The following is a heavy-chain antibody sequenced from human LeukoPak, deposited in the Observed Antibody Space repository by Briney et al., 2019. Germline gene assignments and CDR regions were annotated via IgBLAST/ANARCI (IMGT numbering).Heavy chain of an antibody. CDR1: VGSFSGYY. D-gene: IGHD3-10*01. V-gene: IGHV4-34*01. CDR2: INHSAST. CDR3: KAGAMVRGVIRGPYYYYGMDV. Sequence: SETLSLTCAVYVGSFSGYYWRWIRQPPRKGQEWIGEINHSASTNYNPSLKSRVTISVDTSKNQFSLKLSSVTAADTAVYYCKAGAMVRGVIRGPYYYYGMDVWGQGTTVTVSS. J-gene: IGHJ6*02.